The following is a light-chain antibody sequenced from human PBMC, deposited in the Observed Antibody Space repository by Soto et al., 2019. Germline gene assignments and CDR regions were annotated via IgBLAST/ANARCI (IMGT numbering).Light chain of an antibody. CDR3: QQYYRWPIT. CDR1: QSVSSK. J-gene: IGKJ5*01. Sequence: EIVMTQSPATLSVSPGERATLSCRASQSVSSKLAWYQHKPGQAPRLLVYDASTWATGIPARCSGSGSGTEFTLTISSLQSEDFAVYYCQQYYRWPITFGQGTRLEIK. CDR2: DAS. V-gene: IGKV3-15*01.